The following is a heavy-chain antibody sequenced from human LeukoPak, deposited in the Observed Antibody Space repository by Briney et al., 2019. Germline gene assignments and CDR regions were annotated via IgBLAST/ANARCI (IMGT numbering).Heavy chain of an antibody. V-gene: IGHV3-15*01. D-gene: IGHD2-2*01. CDR1: GFTFSNAW. CDR2: IKSKTDGGTT. CDR3: TTRPMGYQLPPEIDY. Sequence: GGSLRLSCAASGFTFSNAWMSWVRQAPGKGLEWVGRIKSKTDGGTTDYAAPVKGRFTISRDDSKNTLYLQMNSLKTEDTAVYYCTTRPMGYQLPPEIDYWGQGTLVTVSS. J-gene: IGHJ4*02.